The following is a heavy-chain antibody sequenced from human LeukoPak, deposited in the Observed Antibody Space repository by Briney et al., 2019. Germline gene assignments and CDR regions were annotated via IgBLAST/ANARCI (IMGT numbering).Heavy chain of an antibody. Sequence: SVKVSCKASGGTFSSYAISWVRQAPGQGLEWMGRIIPIFGTANYAQKFQGRVTITTDESTSTAYMELSSLRSEYTAVYYCARAVYYDSSGYLYWGQGTLVTVSS. V-gene: IGHV1-69*05. CDR3: ARAVYYDSSGYLY. D-gene: IGHD3-22*01. J-gene: IGHJ4*02. CDR2: IIPIFGTA. CDR1: GGTFSSYA.